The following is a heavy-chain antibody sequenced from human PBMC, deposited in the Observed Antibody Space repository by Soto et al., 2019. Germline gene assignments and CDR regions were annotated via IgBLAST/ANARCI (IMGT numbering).Heavy chain of an antibody. CDR1: GFTFDDYA. CDR2: ISWNSGSI. J-gene: IGHJ4*02. D-gene: IGHD3-10*01. CDR3: AKDTHYYGSGRPLGY. Sequence: DVQLVESGGGLVQPGRSLRLSCAASGFTFDDYAMHWVRQAPGKGLEWVSGISWNSGSIGYADSVKGRFTISRDNAKNSLYLQMNSLRAEDTALYYCAKDTHYYGSGRPLGYWGQGTLVTVSS. V-gene: IGHV3-9*01.